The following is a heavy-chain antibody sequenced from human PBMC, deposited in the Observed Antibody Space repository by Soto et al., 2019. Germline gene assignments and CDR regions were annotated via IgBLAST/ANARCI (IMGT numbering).Heavy chain of an antibody. CDR1: GFTFADYA. V-gene: IGHV3-30*01. J-gene: IGHJ5*01. Sequence: GSLRLYCVASGFTFADYAMHWVRRIPGKGLEWVAVISYSGDRQYYAESVKGRFTISRDNSKKTLYLQMFSLTSEDSAVFYCARTPAAMITDRYNWFDSWGPGTQVTVSS. CDR3: ARTPAAMITDRYNWFDS. D-gene: IGHD3-16*01. CDR2: ISYSGDRQ.